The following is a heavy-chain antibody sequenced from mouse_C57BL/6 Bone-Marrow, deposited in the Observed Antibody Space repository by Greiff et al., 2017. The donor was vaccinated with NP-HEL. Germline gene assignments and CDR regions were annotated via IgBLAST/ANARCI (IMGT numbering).Heavy chain of an antibody. CDR3: ARVRWSYYAMDY. CDR2: INPSSGYT. J-gene: IGHJ4*01. Sequence: QVQLQQSGAELAKPGASVKLSCKASGYTFTSYWMHWVKQRPGQGLEWIGYINPSSGYTKYNQKFKDKATLTADKSSSTVYMQLSRLKEEYCAVNYCARVRWSYYAMDYWGQGNAVTVSA. CDR1: GYTFTSYW. D-gene: IGHD2-3*01. V-gene: IGHV1-7*01.